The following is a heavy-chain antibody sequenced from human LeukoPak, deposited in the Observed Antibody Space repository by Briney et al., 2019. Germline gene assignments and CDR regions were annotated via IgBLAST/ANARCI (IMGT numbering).Heavy chain of an antibody. D-gene: IGHD2-2*01. V-gene: IGHV4-39*07. J-gene: IGHJ3*02. CDR2: IYYSGST. Sequence: SETLSLTCSVSGGSISSSSYYWGWIRQPPGKGLEWIGSIYYSGSTYYNPSLKSRVTISVDTSKNQFSLKLSSVTAADTAVYYCARPTTYCSSTSCNDAFDIWGQGTMVTVSS. CDR3: ARPTTYCSSTSCNDAFDI. CDR1: GGSISSSSYY.